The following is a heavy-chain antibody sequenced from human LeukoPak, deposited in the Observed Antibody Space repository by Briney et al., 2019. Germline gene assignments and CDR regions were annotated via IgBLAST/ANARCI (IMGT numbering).Heavy chain of an antibody. CDR1: GFSLSTSGVG. V-gene: IGHV2-5*02. D-gene: IGHD1-1*01. Sequence: KESGPTLVKPTQTLTLTCTFSGFSLSTSGVGVGWIRQPPGQALEWLALTYWDDDKRYSPSLKSRLTITKDTSKNLVVLTMTNMDPVDTATYYCAHGTTSSPVDYWGQGTLVTVSS. J-gene: IGHJ4*02. CDR3: AHGTTSSPVDY. CDR2: TYWDDDK.